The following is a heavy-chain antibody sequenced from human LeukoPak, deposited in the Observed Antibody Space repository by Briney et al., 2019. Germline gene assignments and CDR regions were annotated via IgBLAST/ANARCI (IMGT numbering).Heavy chain of an antibody. V-gene: IGHV3-30*03. J-gene: IGHJ4*02. CDR2: ISYDGSNK. D-gene: IGHD6-19*01. CDR1: GFTFSSYS. Sequence: PGGSLRLSCAASGFTFSSYSMNWVRQAPGKGLEWVAVISYDGSNKYYADSVKGRFTISRDNSKNTLYLQMNSLRAEDTAVYYCARVAAVAGDRDYWGQGTLVTVSS. CDR3: ARVAAVAGDRDY.